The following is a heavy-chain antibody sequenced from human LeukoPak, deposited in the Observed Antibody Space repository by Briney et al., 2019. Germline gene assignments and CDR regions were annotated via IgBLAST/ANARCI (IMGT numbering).Heavy chain of an antibody. D-gene: IGHD6-19*01. CDR2: IAHDRNNK. CDR1: GFSFSNYG. CDR3: ARDDYSSGWYCAY. J-gene: IGHJ4*02. V-gene: IGHV3-30*02. Sequence: GGSLRLSCAASGFSFSNYGMHWVRQAPGKGLEWVAFIAHDRNNKYYADSVKGRFTISRDNSKNTLYLQMNSLRAEDTAVYYCARDDYSSGWYCAYWGQGALVTVPS.